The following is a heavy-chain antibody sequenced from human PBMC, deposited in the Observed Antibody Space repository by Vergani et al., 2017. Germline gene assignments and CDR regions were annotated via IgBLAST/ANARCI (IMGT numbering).Heavy chain of an antibody. CDR3: TTAWGLYYLHGEYFQY. Sequence: EVQLLESGGGLVQPGGSRRLSCAGAGFTFDTYTMAYVRQAPGKGLEWVATIISGGGDIFYADSVKGRFTISRDNSKNTLFLQMNSLKDEDTAVYYCTTAWGLYYLHGEYFQYWGRGTLVSVS. CDR1: GFTFDTYT. CDR2: IISGGGDI. V-gene: IGHV3-23*01. J-gene: IGHJ1*01. D-gene: IGHD3-10*01.